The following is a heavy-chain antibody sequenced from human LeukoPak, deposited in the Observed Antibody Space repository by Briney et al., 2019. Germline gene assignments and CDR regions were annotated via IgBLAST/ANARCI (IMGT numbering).Heavy chain of an antibody. Sequence: GGSLRLSCGVSGITLSNYGMSWVRQAPGKGLEWVAGISDSGGRTNYADSVKGRFTISRDSPKNTLYLQMNSLRVEDTAVYFCAKRGVVIRVVLVGLHKEAYYFDSWGQGALVTVSS. V-gene: IGHV3-23*01. CDR3: AKRGVVIRVVLVGLHKEAYYFDS. CDR1: GITLSNYG. J-gene: IGHJ4*02. D-gene: IGHD3-10*01. CDR2: ISDSGGRT.